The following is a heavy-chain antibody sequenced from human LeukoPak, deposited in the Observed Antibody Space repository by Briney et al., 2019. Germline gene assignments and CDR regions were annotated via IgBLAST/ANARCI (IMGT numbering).Heavy chain of an antibody. V-gene: IGHV4-39*01. J-gene: IGHJ4*02. CDR2: IYYTGST. D-gene: IGHD3-10*01. CDR3: ARWFGKTLAGVY. Sequence: PSETLSLTCTVSGGSITSSAYYWGWIRQPPGKGLAWIGTIYYTGSTYYNPSLKSRVTISVDTSKNQFSLKLSSVTATDTAVYYCARWFGKTLAGVYWGEGTLVTVSS. CDR1: GGSITSSAYY.